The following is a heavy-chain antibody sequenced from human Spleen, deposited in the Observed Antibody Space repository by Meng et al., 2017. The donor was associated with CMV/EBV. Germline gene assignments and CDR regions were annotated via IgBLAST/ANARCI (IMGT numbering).Heavy chain of an antibody. CDR1: GYTFTGYY. J-gene: IGHJ5*02. CDR3: AYEKDYGGNSILWFDP. Sequence: ASVKVSCKASGYTFTGYYMHWVRQAPGQGLEWMGWINPNSGGTNYAQKFQGRVTMTRDTSIRSAHMDLSRLRSDDTAVYYCAYEKDYGGNSILWFDPWGQGTLVTVSS. D-gene: IGHD4-23*01. V-gene: IGHV1-2*02. CDR2: INPNSGGT.